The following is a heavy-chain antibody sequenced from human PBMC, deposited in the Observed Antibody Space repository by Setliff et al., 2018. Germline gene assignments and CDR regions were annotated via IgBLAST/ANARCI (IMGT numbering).Heavy chain of an antibody. D-gene: IGHD3-10*01. CDR3: VGGSGKGFDP. CDR2: IKGPGAT. V-gene: IGHV3-15*05. CDR1: GFTFSAAW. Sequence: GGSLRLSCAASGFTFSAAWMTWLRLGPGKGLEWVALIKGPGATDYSASVKDRFTISRDNSKNILYLQMDSLRVDDTAVYYCVGGSGKGFDPWGQGTLVTVSS. J-gene: IGHJ5*02.